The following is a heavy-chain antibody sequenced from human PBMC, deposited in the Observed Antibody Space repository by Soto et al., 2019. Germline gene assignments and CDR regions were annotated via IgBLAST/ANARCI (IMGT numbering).Heavy chain of an antibody. D-gene: IGHD6-19*01. CDR3: ARDGDSSGWYGRYDYGMDV. Sequence: SETLSLTSAVYGGSFSGYYWSWIRQPPGKGLEWIGEINHSGSTNYNPSLKSRVTISVDKSKNQFSLKLSSVTAAYTAVYYCARDGDSSGWYGRYDYGMDVWGQGTTVTVSS. CDR2: INHSGST. V-gene: IGHV4-34*01. CDR1: GGSFSGYY. J-gene: IGHJ6*02.